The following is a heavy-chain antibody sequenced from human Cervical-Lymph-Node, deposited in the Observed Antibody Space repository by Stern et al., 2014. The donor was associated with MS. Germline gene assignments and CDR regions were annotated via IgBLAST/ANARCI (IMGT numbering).Heavy chain of an antibody. CDR2: INPDRGAT. V-gene: IGHV1-8*01. Sequence: IQLMQSGAEVNKPWASVKVSCKTSGYTFTSDDINWVRQASGQGLEWMGWINPDRGATGYAQKFQGRLTLTRETSISTACMELTTLRSEDTAVYYCTKAWDSWGQGTLVIVSS. CDR1: GYTFTSDD. CDR3: TKAWDS. J-gene: IGHJ4*02.